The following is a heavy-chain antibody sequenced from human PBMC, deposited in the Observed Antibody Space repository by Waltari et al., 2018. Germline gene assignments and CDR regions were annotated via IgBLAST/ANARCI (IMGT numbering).Heavy chain of an antibody. Sequence: EVQLLESGGGLVQPGGSLRLSCAASGFTFSSYAMSWVRQAPGKGLEWVSAISGSGGSTYYADSVKGRFTSSRDNSKNTLYLQMNSLRAEDTAVYYCAKDSSGWYGTGYMDVWGKGTTVTISS. V-gene: IGHV3-23*01. CDR2: ISGSGGST. CDR3: AKDSSGWYGTGYMDV. CDR1: GFTFSSYA. D-gene: IGHD6-19*01. J-gene: IGHJ6*03.